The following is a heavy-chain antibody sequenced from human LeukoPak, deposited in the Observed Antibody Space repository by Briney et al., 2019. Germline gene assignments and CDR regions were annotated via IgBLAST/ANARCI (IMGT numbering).Heavy chain of an antibody. Sequence: RPGGSLRLSCAASGFTFSNSWMHWVCQAPEKGLEWVADIKCDGSEKCYVDSVKGRLTISRDNAKNSLYLQVNSLRAEDMTVYYCVRGVGSSTSCYVRASDIWGQGTMVTVSS. V-gene: IGHV3-52*01. D-gene: IGHD2-2*01. J-gene: IGHJ3*02. CDR3: VRGVGSSTSCYVRASDI. CDR2: IKCDGSEK. CDR1: GFTFSNSW.